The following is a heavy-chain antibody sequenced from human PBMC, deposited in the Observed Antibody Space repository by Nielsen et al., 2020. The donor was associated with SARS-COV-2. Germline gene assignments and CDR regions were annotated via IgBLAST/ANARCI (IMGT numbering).Heavy chain of an antibody. CDR3: ARDPRVRYFDWIYFDY. CDR1: GFTFSTYA. J-gene: IGHJ4*02. D-gene: IGHD3-9*01. V-gene: IGHV3-23*01. Sequence: GESLKISCVASGFTFSTYAMSWVRQAPGKGLEWVSAISGSDDSTYYTDSVKGRFTISRDNAKNSLYLQMNSLRAEDTAVYYCARDPRVRYFDWIYFDYWGQGTLVTVSS. CDR2: ISGSDDST.